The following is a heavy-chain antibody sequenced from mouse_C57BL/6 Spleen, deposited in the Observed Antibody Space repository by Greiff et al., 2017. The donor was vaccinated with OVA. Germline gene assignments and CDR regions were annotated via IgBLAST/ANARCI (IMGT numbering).Heavy chain of an antibody. J-gene: IGHJ2*01. Sequence: QVQLQQSGAELVRPGASVTLSCKASGYTFTDYEMHWVKQTPVHGLEWIGAIDPETGGTAYNQKFKGKAILTADKSSSTAYMELRSLTSEDSAVYYCTRPLLTGTEGYWGQGTTLTVSS. D-gene: IGHD4-1*01. V-gene: IGHV1-15*01. CDR1: GYTFTDYE. CDR3: TRPLLTGTEGY. CDR2: IDPETGGT.